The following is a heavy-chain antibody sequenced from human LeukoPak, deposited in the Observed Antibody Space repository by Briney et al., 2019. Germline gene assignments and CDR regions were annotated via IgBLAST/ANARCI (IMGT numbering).Heavy chain of an antibody. CDR2: ISAYNGNT. D-gene: IGHD4-17*01. V-gene: IGHV1-18*01. J-gene: IGHJ4*02. CDR3: ARGGPNYGDESGFDY. CDR1: GYTFTSYG. Sequence: ASVKVSCKASGYTFTSYGISWVRQAPGQGLEWMGWISAYNGNTNYAQKLQGRVTMTTDAYTSTAYMELRSLRSDDTAVYYCARGGPNYGDESGFDYWGQGTLVTVSS.